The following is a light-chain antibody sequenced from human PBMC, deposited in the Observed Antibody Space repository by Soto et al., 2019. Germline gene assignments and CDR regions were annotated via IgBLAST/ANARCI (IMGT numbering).Light chain of an antibody. CDR3: NAQADNGKHV. Sequence: QSALTQPPSASGSPGQSVTISCTGSSSDVGHSNFVSWYQQHPGKGPKLIIYEVSKRPSGVPDRFSGSKSGNTASLSVSWLQDEDEADYFCNAQADNGKHVFGTGTKLTVL. J-gene: IGLJ1*01. CDR2: EVS. V-gene: IGLV2-8*01. CDR1: SSDVGHSNF.